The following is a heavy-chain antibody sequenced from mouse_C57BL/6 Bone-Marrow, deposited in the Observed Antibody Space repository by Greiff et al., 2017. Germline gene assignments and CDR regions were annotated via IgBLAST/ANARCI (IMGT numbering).Heavy chain of an antibody. CDR2: IYPGSGNT. J-gene: IGHJ2*01. CDR3: ARSTVVATVDY. D-gene: IGHD1-1*01. CDR1: GYTFTDYY. Sequence: QVQLKQSGAELVRPGASVKLSCKASGYTFTDYYINWVKQRPGQGLEWIARIYPGSGNTYYNEKFKGKATLTAEKSSSTAYMQLSSLTSEDSAVYFCARSTVVATVDYWGQGTTLTVSS. V-gene: IGHV1-76*01.